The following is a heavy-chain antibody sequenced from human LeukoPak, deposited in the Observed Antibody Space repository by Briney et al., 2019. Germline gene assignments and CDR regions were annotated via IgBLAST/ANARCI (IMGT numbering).Heavy chain of an antibody. Sequence: GGSLRLSCAASGFTFSSYGMHWVRQAPGKGLEWVAVISYDGSNKYYADSVKGRFTISRDNSKNTLYLQMNSLRAEDTAVYYYAKDGPGVASGYGMDVWGQGTTVTVSS. CDR1: GFTFSSYG. CDR2: ISYDGSNK. CDR3: AKDGPGVASGYGMDV. D-gene: IGHD3-3*01. V-gene: IGHV3-30*18. J-gene: IGHJ6*02.